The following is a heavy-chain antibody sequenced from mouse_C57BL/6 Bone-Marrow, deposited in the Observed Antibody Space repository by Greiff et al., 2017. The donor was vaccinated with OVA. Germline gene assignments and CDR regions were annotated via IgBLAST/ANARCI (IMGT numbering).Heavy chain of an antibody. CDR3: ARDYYGNGYFDV. CDR1: GYTFTSYW. D-gene: IGHD1-1*01. CDR2: IHPNCGIT. Sequence: VQLQQPGAELVKPGASVKLSCKASGYTFTSYWMHWVKKRPGQGLEWIGMIHPNCGITSSNEKFKSNAPLTVDKSSSTAYMQLSNLTSEDSAVYYCARDYYGNGYFDVWGTGTTVTVSS. J-gene: IGHJ1*03. V-gene: IGHV1-64*01.